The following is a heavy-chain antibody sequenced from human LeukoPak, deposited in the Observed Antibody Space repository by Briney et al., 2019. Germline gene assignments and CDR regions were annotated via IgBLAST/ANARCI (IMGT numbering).Heavy chain of an antibody. CDR3: ARSRGAGPGAYFDY. CDR2: IWYDGSNK. Sequence: GTSLRLSCAASGFTFSSYGMHWVRQSPGKGLEWVAVIWYDGSNKYYADSVKGRFTISRDNSKNTLHLQMNSLRAEDTAVYYCARSRGAGPGAYFDYWGQGTLITVSS. V-gene: IGHV3-33*01. J-gene: IGHJ4*02. D-gene: IGHD6-19*01. CDR1: GFTFSSYG.